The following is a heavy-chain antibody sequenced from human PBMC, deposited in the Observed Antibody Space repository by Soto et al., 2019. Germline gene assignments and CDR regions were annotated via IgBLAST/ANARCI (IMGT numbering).Heavy chain of an antibody. J-gene: IGHJ6*02. V-gene: IGHV1-69*13. CDR1: GGTFSSYA. CDR3: ARDEYSSSIVYYYYYGMDV. D-gene: IGHD6-6*01. Sequence: SVKVSCKASGGTFSSYAISWVRQAPGHGLEWMGGIIPIFGTANYAQKFQGRVTITADEATSTADMELSSLRSEDTAVYYCARDEYSSSIVYYYYYGMDVWGQGTTVTVSS. CDR2: IIPIFGTA.